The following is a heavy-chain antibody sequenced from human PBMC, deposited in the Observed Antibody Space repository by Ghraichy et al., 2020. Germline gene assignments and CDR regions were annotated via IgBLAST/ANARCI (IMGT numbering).Heavy chain of an antibody. CDR3: TRGVRGVVGGVDF. J-gene: IGHJ6*02. D-gene: IGHD3-10*01. CDR2: IRSEIYGGTA. Sequence: SCKGAGLRFCAYATTRFRQAPGQGLKLVGFIRSEIYGGTAEYAESVKGRFTISRDDSNSIAYLQLNSLKTEDAGVDYCTRGVRGVVGGVDFWGQGTTVTFSS. CDR1: GLRFCAYA. V-gene: IGHV3-49*03.